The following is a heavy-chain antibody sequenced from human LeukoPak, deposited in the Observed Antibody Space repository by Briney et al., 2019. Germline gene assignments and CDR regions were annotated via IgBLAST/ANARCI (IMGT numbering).Heavy chain of an antibody. Sequence: ASVKVSCKASGYTFTSYGISWVRQAPGQGLEWMGWISAYNGNTNYAQKLQGRVTMTTDTSTSTAYMELRSLRSDDTAVYYCARDLARLLVGATHSSIGFDPWGQGTLVTVSS. J-gene: IGHJ5*02. CDR3: ARDLARLLVGATHSSIGFDP. CDR1: GYTFTSYG. CDR2: ISAYNGNT. V-gene: IGHV1-18*01. D-gene: IGHD1-26*01.